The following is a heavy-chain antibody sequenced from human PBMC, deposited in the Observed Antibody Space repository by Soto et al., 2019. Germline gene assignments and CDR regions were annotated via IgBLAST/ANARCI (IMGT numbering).Heavy chain of an antibody. J-gene: IGHJ5*02. CDR2: IYYSGST. V-gene: IGHV4-39*02. CDR1: GSSISSSSYY. Sequence: SETLSLTCTVSGSSISSSSYYWGWIRQPPGKGLEWIGSIYYSGSTYYNPSLKSRVTISVDTSKNQFSLKLSSVTAADTAVYYCARDHDFYCFDPWGPGTLVTVVS. D-gene: IGHD3-3*01. CDR3: ARDHDFYCFDP.